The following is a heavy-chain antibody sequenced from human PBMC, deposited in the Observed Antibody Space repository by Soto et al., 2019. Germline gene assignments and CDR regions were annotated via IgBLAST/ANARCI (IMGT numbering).Heavy chain of an antibody. Sequence: EVQLLESGGGLVQPGGSLRLSCAASGFTFSSYAMSWVRQAPGKGPEWVSAISGSGGSTYYADSVKGRFTISRDNSKNTQYLQMNSLRAEDTAVYYGAKGNGWAWYFDLWGRGTLVTVSS. CDR2: ISGSGGST. CDR1: GFTFSSYA. J-gene: IGHJ2*01. V-gene: IGHV3-23*01. CDR3: AKGNGWAWYFDL. D-gene: IGHD6-19*01.